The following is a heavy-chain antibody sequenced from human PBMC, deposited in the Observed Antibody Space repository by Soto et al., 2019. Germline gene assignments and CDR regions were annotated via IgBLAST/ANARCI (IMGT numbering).Heavy chain of an antibody. CDR2: ISAYNGNT. J-gene: IGHJ6*02. D-gene: IGHD1-1*01. V-gene: IGHV1-18*01. Sequence: ASVKVSCKASGYTFTSYGISWVRQAPGQGLEWMGWISAYNGNTNYAQKLQGRVTMTTDTSTSTAYMELRSLRSDDTAVYYCARRGVLEQRWGHYYYYGMDVWGQGTTVTVSS. CDR3: ARRGVLEQRWGHYYYYGMDV. CDR1: GYTFTSYG.